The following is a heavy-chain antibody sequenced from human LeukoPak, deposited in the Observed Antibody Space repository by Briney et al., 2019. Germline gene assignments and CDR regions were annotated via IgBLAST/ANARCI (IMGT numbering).Heavy chain of an antibody. D-gene: IGHD3-16*01. CDR3: ARSPLWVHDY. CDR2: IYYSGST. Sequence: SETLSLTCTVSGGSISSSSYYWGWIRQPPGKGLEWIGSIYYSGSTYYNPSLKSRVTISVDTSKNQFSLKLSSVTAADTAVYYCARSPLWVHDYWGRGTLVTVSS. CDR1: GGSISSSSYY. J-gene: IGHJ4*02. V-gene: IGHV4-39*01.